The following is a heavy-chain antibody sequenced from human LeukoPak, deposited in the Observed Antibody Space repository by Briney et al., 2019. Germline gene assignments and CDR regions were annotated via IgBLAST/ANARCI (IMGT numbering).Heavy chain of an antibody. CDR2: LNWNGGRT. V-gene: IGHV3-20*04. Sequence: GGSLRLSCAASGFTFDDYAMHWVRQAPGKGLEWVSSLNWNGGRTNYADSVKGRFTISRDNAENSLYLQMNSLRAEDTALYYCARGRLYSSSWYEGAFDIWGQGTMVTVSS. CDR1: GFTFDDYA. CDR3: ARGRLYSSSWYEGAFDI. J-gene: IGHJ3*02. D-gene: IGHD6-13*01.